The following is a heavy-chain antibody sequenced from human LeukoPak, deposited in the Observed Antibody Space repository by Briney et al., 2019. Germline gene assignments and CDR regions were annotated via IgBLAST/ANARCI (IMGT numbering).Heavy chain of an antibody. J-gene: IGHJ3*02. CDR2: IIPIFGTA. D-gene: IGHD3-10*01. CDR1: GYTFTSYY. V-gene: IGHV1-69*13. Sequence: SVKVSCKASGYTFTSYYMHWVRQAPGQGLEWMGGIIPIFGTANYAQKFQGRVTIIADESTSTAYMELSSLTSEGTAVYFCARDQAYYYGSGTYYDAFDIWGQGTMVTVSS. CDR3: ARDQAYYYGSGTYYDAFDI.